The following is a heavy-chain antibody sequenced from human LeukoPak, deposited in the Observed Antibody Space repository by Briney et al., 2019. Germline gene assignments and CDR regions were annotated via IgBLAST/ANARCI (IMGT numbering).Heavy chain of an antibody. CDR3: AKGESITSAWFDS. CDR1: GFSFRSYG. CDR2: ISSDEISE. D-gene: IGHD5-24*01. J-gene: IGHJ5*01. V-gene: IGHV3-30*18. Sequence: PGRSLRLSCAASGFSFRSYGMHWVRQAPGKGLEWVAVISSDEISEYYADSVKGRFTISRDNSKNTLYLQINSLRGEDTAVYYCAKGESITSAWFDSWGQGTLVTVSS.